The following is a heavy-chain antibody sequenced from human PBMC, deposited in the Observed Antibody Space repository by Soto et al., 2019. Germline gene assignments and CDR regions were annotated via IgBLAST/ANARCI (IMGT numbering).Heavy chain of an antibody. D-gene: IGHD3-3*01. CDR3: ARDRLRANYDFWSGPSLGYGMDV. J-gene: IGHJ6*02. V-gene: IGHV4-31*03. Sequence: SLTCTVSGGSISSGGYYWSWIRQHPGKGLEWIGYIYYSGSTYYNPSLKSRVTISVDTSKNQFSLKLSSVTAADTAVYYCARDRLRANYDFWSGPSLGYGMDVWGQGTTITVSS. CDR1: GGSISSGGYY. CDR2: IYYSGST.